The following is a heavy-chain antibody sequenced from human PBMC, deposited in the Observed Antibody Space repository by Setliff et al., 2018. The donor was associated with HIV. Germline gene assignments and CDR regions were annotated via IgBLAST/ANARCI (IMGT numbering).Heavy chain of an antibody. CDR1: GVTFRNYN. V-gene: IGHV3-21*01. CDR2: ISIGSGAAI. D-gene: IGHD3-10*01. CDR3: ASDYLYYNMYNGSPVYGMDV. J-gene: IGHJ6*02. Sequence: GGSLRLSCAASGVTFRNYNFNWVRQAPGRGLEWVSSISIGSGAAIYYAESVQVRFTVSRDNSKNSLYLQMNSLRVEDTAVYYCASDYLYYNMYNGSPVYGMDVWGQGTTVTVSS.